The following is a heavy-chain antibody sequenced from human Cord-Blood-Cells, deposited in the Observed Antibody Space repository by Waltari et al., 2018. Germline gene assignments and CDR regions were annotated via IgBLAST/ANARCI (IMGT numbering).Heavy chain of an antibody. V-gene: IGHV4-4*02. D-gene: IGHD6-13*01. J-gene: IGHJ6*02. CDR1: GGSISSSNW. CDR2: IYHSGST. Sequence: QVQLQESGPGLVKPSGTLSLTCAVSGGSISSSNWWSWLRHPPGKGLEWIGEIYHSGSTNYNPSLKSRVTISVDKSKNQFSLKLSSVTAADTAVYYCAREETGIGSLHYYYYGMDVWGQGTTVTVSS. CDR3: AREETGIGSLHYYYYGMDV.